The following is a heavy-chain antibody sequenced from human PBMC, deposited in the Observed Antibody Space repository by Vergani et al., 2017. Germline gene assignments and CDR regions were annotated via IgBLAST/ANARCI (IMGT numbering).Heavy chain of an antibody. D-gene: IGHD1-1*01. CDR3: ARHTTDTDS. CDR2: IYPADSDT. V-gene: IGHV5-51*01. Sequence: EVELVQSGPEMRKPGESLKISCKGSEYSFGNYWIGWVRQMPGKGLEWMGIIYPADSDTRYSPSFPGQVTISADKSISTAFLQWDSLKASDTALYYCARHTTDTDSWGQGTLVTVSS. CDR1: EYSFGNYW. J-gene: IGHJ4*02.